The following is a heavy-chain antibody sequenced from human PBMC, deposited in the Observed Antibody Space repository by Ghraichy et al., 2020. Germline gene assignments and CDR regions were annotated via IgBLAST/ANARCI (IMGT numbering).Heavy chain of an antibody. CDR2: VHYTGNT. D-gene: IGHD3-16*02. CDR3: ARLPASLVITFGGVIG. CDR1: DGSISGSSYY. V-gene: IGHV4-39*01. Sequence: SETLSLTCTVSDGSISGSSYYWGWIRQPPGKGLEWIGSVHYTGNTYYNPSLKSRLTISVDTSKSQFSLKLSSVTAADTAVYYCARLPASLVITFGGVIGWGQGTLVTVSS. J-gene: IGHJ4*02.